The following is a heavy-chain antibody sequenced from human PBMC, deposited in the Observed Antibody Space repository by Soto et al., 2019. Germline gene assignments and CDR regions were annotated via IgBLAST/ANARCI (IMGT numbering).Heavy chain of an antibody. J-gene: IGHJ4*02. D-gene: IGHD2-2*01. CDR2: IYYSGRT. V-gene: IGHV4-39*01. CDR3: ARTDIVVVPAAMQGGGFDY. CDR1: GGSISSSSYY. Sequence: QLQLQESGPGLVKPSETLSLTCTVSGGSISSSSYYWGWIRQPPGKGLEWFGSIYYSGRTYYNPSLKSRVTTSVDTSKNQCSLKRSSVTAADTAVYYCARTDIVVVPAAMQGGGFDYWGQRTLVTVS.